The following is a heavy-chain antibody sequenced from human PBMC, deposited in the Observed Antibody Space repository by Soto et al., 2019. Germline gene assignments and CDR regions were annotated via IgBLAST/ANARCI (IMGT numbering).Heavy chain of an antibody. J-gene: IGHJ6*02. CDR3: AREVNTVIMPGDTEDYSGLDV. Sequence: ASVKVSCKASGYVFSSSFVHCVRQSPFQWRDWMAMINPTVGSTSYAHNFQGRIAVTRDTSTATVYLDLSSLRSADTAIYYCAREVNTVIMPGDTEDYSGLDVWGQGTTVTVSS. CDR2: INPTVGST. V-gene: IGHV1-46*01. D-gene: IGHD2-21*02. CDR1: GYVFSSSF.